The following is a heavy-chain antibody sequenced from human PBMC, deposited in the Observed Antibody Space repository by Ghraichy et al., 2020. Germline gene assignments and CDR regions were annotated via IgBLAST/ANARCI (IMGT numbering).Heavy chain of an antibody. Sequence: GESLNISCAAPGLTFSNFGMSWVRQAPGRGLEWVATINRGATNTFYAESVKGRFIISRDNSRSTMSLQMNSLRVEDTALYFCTKHGAADWNYWYFDLWGRGTLVTVSS. V-gene: IGHV3-23*01. CDR1: GLTFSNFG. CDR3: TKHGAADWNYWYFDL. CDR2: INRGATNT. J-gene: IGHJ2*01. D-gene: IGHD1-1*01.